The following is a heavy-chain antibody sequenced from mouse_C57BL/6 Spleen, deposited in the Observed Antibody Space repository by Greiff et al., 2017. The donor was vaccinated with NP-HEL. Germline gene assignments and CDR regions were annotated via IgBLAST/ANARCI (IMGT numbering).Heavy chain of an antibody. V-gene: IGHV10-3*01. Sequence: EVLLVESGGGLVQPKGSLKLSCAASGFTFNTYAMHWVRQAPGKGVEWVARIRSKSSNYATYHADSVKDRFTISRADSQSMLYLQMNNLKTENTSMYFCVRESDSYYPAWFAYWGQGTLVTVSA. CDR2: IRSKSSNYAT. CDR1: GFTFNTYA. D-gene: IGHD2-3*01. CDR3: VRESDSYYPAWFAY. J-gene: IGHJ3*01.